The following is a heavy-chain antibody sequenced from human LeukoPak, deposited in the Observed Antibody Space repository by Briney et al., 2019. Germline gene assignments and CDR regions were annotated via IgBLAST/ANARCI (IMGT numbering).Heavy chain of an antibody. Sequence: SETLSLTCTVSGGSISNYYWSWIRQPPGKGLEWIGYIYDSGNTNYNPSLKSRVTISVDTSKNQFSLKLSSVTAADTAVYYCARAPGAALDWGQGTLVTVSS. J-gene: IGHJ4*02. CDR2: IYDSGNT. CDR1: GGSISNYY. CDR3: ARAPGAALD. D-gene: IGHD2-15*01. V-gene: IGHV4-59*12.